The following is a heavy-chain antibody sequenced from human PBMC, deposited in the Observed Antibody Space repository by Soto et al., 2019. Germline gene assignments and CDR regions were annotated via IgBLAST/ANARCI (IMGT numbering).Heavy chain of an antibody. Sequence: EVQLVETGGGLIQPGGSLRLSCLASGFSVTTNYIIWVRQPPGKGLEWVSTTFTGGSTHYADSVKGRFSISRDNSKSTVYLQMNNLRVEDTALYYCAKKPPSSIQGWAFGMDVWGPGATVSVSS. V-gene: IGHV3-53*02. D-gene: IGHD1-26*01. J-gene: IGHJ6*02. CDR2: TFTGGST. CDR3: AKKPPSSIQGWAFGMDV. CDR1: GFSVTTNY.